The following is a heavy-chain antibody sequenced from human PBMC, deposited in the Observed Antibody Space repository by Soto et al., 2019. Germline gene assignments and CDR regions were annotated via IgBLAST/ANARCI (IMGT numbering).Heavy chain of an antibody. CDR2: IYYSGST. CDR3: ARLNFGFGEYVFDY. Sequence: SETLSLTCTVSGGSISSGGYYWSWIRQHPGKGLEWIGYIYYSGSTYYNPSLKSRVTISVDTSKNQFSLKLSSVTAADTAVYYCARLNFGFGEYVFDYWGQGTLVNVSS. CDR1: GGSISSGGYY. D-gene: IGHD3-10*01. J-gene: IGHJ4*02. V-gene: IGHV4-31*03.